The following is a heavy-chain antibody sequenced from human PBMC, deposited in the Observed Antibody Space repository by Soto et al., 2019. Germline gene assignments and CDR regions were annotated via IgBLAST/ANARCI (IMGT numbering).Heavy chain of an antibody. CDR3: ARGYCTNGVCSNPNWFDP. D-gene: IGHD2-8*01. CDR1: GYTFTSYT. CDR2: IIPILGIA. V-gene: IGHV1-69*02. J-gene: IGHJ5*02. Sequence: SVKVSCKASGYTFTSYTISWVRQAPGQGLEWMGRIIPILGIANYAQKFQGRVTITADKSTSTAYMELSSLRSEDTAVYYCARGYCTNGVCSNPNWFDPWGQGTLVTVSS.